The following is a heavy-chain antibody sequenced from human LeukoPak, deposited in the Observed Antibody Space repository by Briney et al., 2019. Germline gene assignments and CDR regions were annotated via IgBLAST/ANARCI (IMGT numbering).Heavy chain of an antibody. V-gene: IGHV1-46*02. J-gene: IGHJ4*02. CDR1: GYMFKIYD. CDR3: ARSDYYGSGSYHFDY. D-gene: IGHD3-10*01. CDR2: INPSGGST. Sequence: PGESLKISCKASGYMFKIYDITWVRQAPGQGLEWMGIINPSGGSTSYAQKFQGRVTMTRDTSTSTVYMELSSLRSEDTAVYYCARSDYYGSGSYHFDYWGQGTLVTVSS.